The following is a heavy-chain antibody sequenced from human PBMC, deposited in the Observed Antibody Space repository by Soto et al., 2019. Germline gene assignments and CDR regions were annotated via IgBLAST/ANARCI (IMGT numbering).Heavy chain of an antibody. J-gene: IGHJ6*02. V-gene: IGHV1-3*01. Sequence: GASVKVSCKASGYTFTSYAMHWVRQAPGQRLEWLGWINAGNGNTKYSQKFQGRVTITRDTSASTAYMELSSLRSEDTAVYYCARGSSSSWFEWDYYYYGMDVWGQGTTVTVAS. CDR3: ARGSSSSWFEWDYYYYGMDV. CDR1: GYTFTSYA. D-gene: IGHD6-13*01. CDR2: INAGNGNT.